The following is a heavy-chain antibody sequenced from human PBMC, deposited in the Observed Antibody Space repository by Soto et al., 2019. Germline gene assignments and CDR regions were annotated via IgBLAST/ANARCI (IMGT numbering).Heavy chain of an antibody. CDR1: GYTFNFYG. Sequence: GASVKVSCKASGYTFNFYGITWVRQAPGQGLEWMGWISGFNGNTNYAADLQGRVTMTTDTSTSTAYMELRGLRSDDTAIYYCARDPHEFWTSYWFDPWGQGTPVTAPQ. V-gene: IGHV1-18*01. J-gene: IGHJ5*02. CDR3: ARDPHEFWTSYWFDP. CDR2: ISGFNGNT. D-gene: IGHD3-3*01.